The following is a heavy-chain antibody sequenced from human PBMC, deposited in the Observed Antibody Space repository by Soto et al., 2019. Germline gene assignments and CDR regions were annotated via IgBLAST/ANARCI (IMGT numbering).Heavy chain of an antibody. CDR3: ARDNAATSPPEYFDY. J-gene: IGHJ4*02. Sequence: GGSLRLSCAASGFNFNDYFMTWIRQAPGKGPEWVSYISSSSGTTFYADSVKGRFTISRDNAKKSLYLQMNSLRAEDTAVYYCARDNAATSPPEYFDYWGQGTLVTVSS. CDR2: ISSSSGTT. V-gene: IGHV3-11*01. CDR1: GFNFNDYF. D-gene: IGHD2-15*01.